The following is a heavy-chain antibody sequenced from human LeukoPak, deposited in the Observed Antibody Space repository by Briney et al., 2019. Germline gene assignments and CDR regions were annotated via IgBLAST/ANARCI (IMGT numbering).Heavy chain of an antibody. V-gene: IGHV4-59*01. CDR2: IYYSGST. CDR3: ARDRSRDAFDI. J-gene: IGHJ3*02. CDR1: GGSISNYY. Sequence: PSETLSLTCTVSGGSISNYYWSWIRQPPGKGLEWIGYIYYSGSTNYNPSLKSRVTISVDTSKNQFSLKLRSVTAADTAVYYCARDRSRDAFDIWGQGTMVTVSS. D-gene: IGHD1-26*01.